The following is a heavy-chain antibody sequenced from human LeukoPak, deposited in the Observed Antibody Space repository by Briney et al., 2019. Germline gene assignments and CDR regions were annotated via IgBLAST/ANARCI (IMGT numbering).Heavy chain of an antibody. J-gene: IGHJ4*02. CDR2: ISDGGSTT. Sequence: GSLRLSCAASGFTFSSYWMHXVRQAPGKGLVWVXRISDGGSTTTYADSVKGRFTISRDNAKNTLYLQMNGLRAEDTAVYYCSRSAYYDGSGNYYDYWGQGTLVTVSS. CDR1: GFTFSSYW. D-gene: IGHD3-22*01. V-gene: IGHV3-74*01. CDR3: SRSAYYDGSGNYYDY.